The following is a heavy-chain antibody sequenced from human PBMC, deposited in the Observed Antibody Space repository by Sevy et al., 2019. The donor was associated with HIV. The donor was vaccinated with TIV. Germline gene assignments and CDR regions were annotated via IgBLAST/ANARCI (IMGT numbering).Heavy chain of an antibody. D-gene: IGHD6-19*01. CDR3: ARTQRSGWYLDAFDI. V-gene: IGHV3-53*01. Sequence: GGSLRLSCAASEFTVSSNYMSWVRQAPGKGLEWVSVIYSGGSTYYADSVKGRFTISRDNSKNTLYLQMNSLRAEDTAVYYCARTQRSGWYLDAFDIWGQGTMVTVSS. CDR2: IYSGGST. CDR1: EFTVSSNY. J-gene: IGHJ3*02.